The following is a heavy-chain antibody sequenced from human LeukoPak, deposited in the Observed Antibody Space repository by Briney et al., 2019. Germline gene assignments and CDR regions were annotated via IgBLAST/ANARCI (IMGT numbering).Heavy chain of an antibody. CDR1: GFTVIATY. D-gene: IGHD3-10*01. CDR3: ARDAGY. J-gene: IGHJ4*02. CDR2: IYSGCST. Sequence: GGSWRSSCAASGFTVIATYLGWFRKAPGKGWSGVSVIYSGCSTYYAASVKGQFTISRDNSKSTLYLQMNSLRAEDTAVYYCARDAGYWGQGTLVTVSS. V-gene: IGHV3-53*01.